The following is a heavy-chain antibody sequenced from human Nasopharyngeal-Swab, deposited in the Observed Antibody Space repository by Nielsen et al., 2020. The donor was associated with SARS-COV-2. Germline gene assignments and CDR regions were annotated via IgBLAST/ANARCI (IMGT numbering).Heavy chain of an antibody. D-gene: IGHD1-26*01. CDR1: GFSLSNARMG. V-gene: IGHV2-26*01. Sequence: SGPTLVQPTETLTLTCTVSGFSLSNARMGVSWIRQPPGKALEWLAHIFSNGEKSYSTSLKSRLTISKDTSKSQVVLTMTNMDPVDTATYYCARMYHGGSYLVDYWGQGTLVTVSS. CDR3: ARMYHGGSYLVDY. J-gene: IGHJ4*02. CDR2: IFSNGEK.